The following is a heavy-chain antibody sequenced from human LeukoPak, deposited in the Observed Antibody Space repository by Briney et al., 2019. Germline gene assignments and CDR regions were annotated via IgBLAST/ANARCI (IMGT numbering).Heavy chain of an antibody. D-gene: IGHD3-10*01. CDR1: GFTVSSNY. J-gene: IGHJ3*02. CDR2: IYSGGST. CDR3: ARVDSATKLAFDI. Sequence: PGGSLRLSCAASGFTVSSNYMSWVRQAPGKGLEWVSVIYSGGSTYYADSVKGRFTISRDNSKNTLYLQTNSLRAEDTAVYYCARVDSATKLAFDIWGQGTMVTVSS. V-gene: IGHV3-53*01.